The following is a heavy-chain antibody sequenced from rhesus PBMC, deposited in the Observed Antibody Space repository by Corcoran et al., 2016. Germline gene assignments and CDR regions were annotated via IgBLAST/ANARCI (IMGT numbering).Heavy chain of an antibody. Sequence: QVQLQESGPGLMKPSETLSLTCAVSGVSISSSYYYWGWIRQAPGKGLEWIGYMSYTGSTSYNPSLKSRVTISRDTSKNQFSLKLSSVTAADTAVYYCARHPVGGYSSDWGQGVLVTVSS. J-gene: IGHJ4*01. CDR2: MSYTGST. V-gene: IGHV4-122*02. CDR3: ARHPVGGYSSD. CDR1: GVSISSSYYY. D-gene: IGHD6-31*01.